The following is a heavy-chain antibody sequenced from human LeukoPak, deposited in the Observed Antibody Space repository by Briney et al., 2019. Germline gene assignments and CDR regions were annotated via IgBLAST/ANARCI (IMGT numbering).Heavy chain of an antibody. CDR2: ISGSGGST. V-gene: IGHV3-23*01. CDR3: AKERALYYYDSSGYPFDY. CDR1: GFTLRSYA. Sequence: GGSLRLSCVASGFTLRSYAMSRVRQAPGKGLEWVSAISGSGGSTYYADSVKGRFTISRDNSKNTLYLQMNSLRAEDTAVYYCAKERALYYYDSSGYPFDYWGQGTLVTVSS. D-gene: IGHD3-22*01. J-gene: IGHJ4*02.